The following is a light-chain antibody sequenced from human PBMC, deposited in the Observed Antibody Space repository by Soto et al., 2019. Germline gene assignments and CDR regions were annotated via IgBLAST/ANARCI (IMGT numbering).Light chain of an antibody. CDR2: DVF. CDR3: TSYAGSNNVCV. V-gene: IGLV2-8*01. CDR1: SSDIGGYDY. J-gene: IGLJ1*01. Sequence: QSVLTQPPSASASPGESVTISCSGTSSDIGGYDYVSWYQQHPGKAPKLIIYDVFKRPSGVPDRFSGSKSGNTASLTVSGLQAEDEADYYCTSYAGSNNVCVFGPGTKVTVL.